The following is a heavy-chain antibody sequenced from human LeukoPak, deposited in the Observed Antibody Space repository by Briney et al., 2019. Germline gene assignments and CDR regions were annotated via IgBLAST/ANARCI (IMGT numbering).Heavy chain of an antibody. D-gene: IGHD3-10*01. J-gene: IGHJ4*02. V-gene: IGHV5-51*01. CDR1: GYTFTTFW. CDR2: IYPDDSDT. Sequence: GESLKISCKGSGYTFTTFWIGWVRQMPGKGLEWVGIIYPDDSDTRYSPPFQGQVTISVDKSISTAYLQWSSLKAWDTAMYYCARPLVRGILNRYDYWGQGTLVTVSS. CDR3: ARPLVRGILNRYDY.